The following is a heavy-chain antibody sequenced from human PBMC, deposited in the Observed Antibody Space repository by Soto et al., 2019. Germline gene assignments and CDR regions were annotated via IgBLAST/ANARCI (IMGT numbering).Heavy chain of an antibody. V-gene: IGHV4-39*01. Sequence: QLQLQESGPGLVKPSETLSLTCTVSGGSISDHDYFWGWIRQPPGKGLTWIGSIYYSGSAYDSSLKSLVSISVDTSKNQFSLILRSVTAADTAVYYCARHSGRFGIAGAGIDFWGQGTLVTVSS. D-gene: IGHD6-19*01. CDR1: GGSISDHDYF. J-gene: IGHJ4*02. CDR2: IYYSGSA. CDR3: ARHSGRFGIAGAGIDF.